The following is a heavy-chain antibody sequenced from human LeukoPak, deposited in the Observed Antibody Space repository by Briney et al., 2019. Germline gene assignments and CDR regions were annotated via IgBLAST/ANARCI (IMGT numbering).Heavy chain of an antibody. D-gene: IGHD6-6*01. CDR3: ARKYPDHWFDP. CDR1: GGCISSRKFN. V-gene: IGHV4-30-4*01. J-gene: IGHJ5*02. CDR2: IFYLGST. Sequence: SQTLSLTCTVSGGCISSRKFNWSWIRQAPGKGLEWIGYIFYLGSTYYNLSLKSRVTMSVDTSKNQFSLILRSVTAADTAVYYCARKYPDHWFDPWGQGTLVTVSS.